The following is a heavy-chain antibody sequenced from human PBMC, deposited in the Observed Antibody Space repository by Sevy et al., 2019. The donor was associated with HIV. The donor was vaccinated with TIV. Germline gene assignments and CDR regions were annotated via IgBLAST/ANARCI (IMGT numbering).Heavy chain of an antibody. J-gene: IGHJ4*02. CDR2: IQYDGSNK. Sequence: GGSLRLSCAASGFSYSSYGMHWVGQAPGKGLESVAYIQYDGSNKDYADSVKGRFTISRDNSKNTLDLQMNSLRVEDTAVYYCVKEGGGEGGDHWGQGTLVTVSS. CDR1: GFSYSSYG. V-gene: IGHV3-30*02. D-gene: IGHD2-21*01. CDR3: VKEGGGEGGDH.